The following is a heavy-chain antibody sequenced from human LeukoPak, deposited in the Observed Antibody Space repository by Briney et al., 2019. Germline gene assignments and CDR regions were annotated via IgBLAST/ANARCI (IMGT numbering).Heavy chain of an antibody. V-gene: IGHV3-9*01. J-gene: IGHJ4*02. CDR3: AKDIHMYSSGWFDY. CDR1: GFTFDDYA. Sequence: GGSLRLSCAASGFTFDDYAMHWVRQAPGKGLEWVSGISWNSGSIGYADSVKGRFTISRDNAKNSLYLQMNSLRAEDTALYYCAKDIHMYSSGWFDYWGQGTLVTVSS. D-gene: IGHD6-19*01. CDR2: ISWNSGSI.